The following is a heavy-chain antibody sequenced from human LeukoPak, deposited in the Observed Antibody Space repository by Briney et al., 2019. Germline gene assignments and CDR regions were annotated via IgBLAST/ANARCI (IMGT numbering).Heavy chain of an antibody. CDR3: AKVGFGELPQGRIDY. CDR1: GFTFSSYA. CDR2: ISGSGGST. V-gene: IGHV3-23*01. D-gene: IGHD3-10*01. J-gene: IGHJ4*02. Sequence: PGGSLRLSCAASGFTFSSYAVSWVRQAPGKGLEWVSAISGSGGSTYYADSVKGRFTISRDNSKNTLYLQMNSLRAEDTAVYYCAKVGFGELPQGRIDYWGQGTLVTVSS.